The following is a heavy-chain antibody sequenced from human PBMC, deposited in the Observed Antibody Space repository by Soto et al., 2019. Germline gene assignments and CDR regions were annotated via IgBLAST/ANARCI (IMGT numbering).Heavy chain of an antibody. CDR1: GFIFEDYD. CDR3: VKGTFNSSKVIFDY. J-gene: IGHJ4*02. Sequence: GGSLRLSCVGSGFIFEDYDMHWVRQVQGKGLEWVSSISSNSGAIKYADSVKGRFTLSRDNAKNSMYLEMNSLRVEDTAFYFCVKGTFNSSKVIFDYWGQGTLVTVSS. V-gene: IGHV3-9*01. D-gene: IGHD2-21*01. CDR2: ISSNSGAI.